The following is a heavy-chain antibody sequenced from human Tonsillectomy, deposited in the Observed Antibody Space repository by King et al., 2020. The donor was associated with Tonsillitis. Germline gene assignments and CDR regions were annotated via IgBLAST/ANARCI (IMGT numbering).Heavy chain of an antibody. CDR3: ARDRGEMATLDY. V-gene: IGHV3-33*01. D-gene: IGHD5-24*01. CDR2: VRYDRNNK. Sequence: QLVQSGGGVVQPGRSLILSCSAAGFTFSCYGMHWVRQAPGKWLEWVAVVRYDRNNKDYADSVKGRFTISRDNSKNTLYLQMNSLRAEDTAVYYCARDRGEMATLDYWGQGTLVTVSS. CDR1: GFTFSCYG. J-gene: IGHJ4*02.